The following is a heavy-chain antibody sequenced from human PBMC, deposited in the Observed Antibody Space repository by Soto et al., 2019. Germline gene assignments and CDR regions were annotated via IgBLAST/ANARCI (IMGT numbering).Heavy chain of an antibody. J-gene: IGHJ1*01. CDR3: ARESGENWTYEAH. V-gene: IGHV4-4*07. Sequence: QVQQLESGPGLVKPWDTLSLTCTVSGAYISDFSWSWIRQPAGKGLEWIGRITVNGNTQYNPSFRGRVTMSMDTFRNQLCLNLQSATAADTALYYCARESGENWTYEAHWGQGTLVTVSS. CDR1: GAYISDFS. D-gene: IGHD1-7*01. CDR2: ITVNGNT.